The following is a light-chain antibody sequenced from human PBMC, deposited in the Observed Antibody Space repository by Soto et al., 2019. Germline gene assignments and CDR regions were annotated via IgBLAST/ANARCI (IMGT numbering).Light chain of an antibody. V-gene: IGKV3-15*01. CDR2: GAS. J-gene: IGKJ2*01. CDR3: QQYNNWHPDT. Sequence: EIILMQSPASLSVSPGERATLSCRASQSVNNNLAWYQQKRGQAPRLLIYGASTRATGIPGRFRGSGSGTEFTLTIASLQSEDFAVYFCQQYNNWHPDTFGQGTKLEIK. CDR1: QSVNNN.